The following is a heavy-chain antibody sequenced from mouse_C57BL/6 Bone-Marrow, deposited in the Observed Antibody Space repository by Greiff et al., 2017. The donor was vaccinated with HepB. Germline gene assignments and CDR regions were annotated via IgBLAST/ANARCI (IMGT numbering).Heavy chain of an antibody. CDR2: IRSKSNNYST. Sequence: EVQRVESGGGLVQPKGSLKLSCAASGFSFNTYAMNWVRQAPGKGLEWVARIRSKSNNYSTYYADSVKDRFTISRDDSESMLYLQMNNLKTEDTAMYYCVGHGLQYAMDYWGQGTSVTASS. D-gene: IGHD2-13*01. CDR1: GFSFNTYA. V-gene: IGHV10-1*01. J-gene: IGHJ4*01. CDR3: VGHGLQYAMDY.